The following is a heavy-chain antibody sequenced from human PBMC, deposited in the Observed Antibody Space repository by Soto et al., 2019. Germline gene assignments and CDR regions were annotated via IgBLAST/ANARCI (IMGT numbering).Heavy chain of an antibody. J-gene: IGHJ4*02. CDR2: IKSDGSST. V-gene: IGHV3-74*01. CDR3: AIGSGDYNYLDF. Sequence: EVQLVESGGGLVQPGGSLRLSCAASGFLFNTYWMFWVRQAPRKGLLWVSRIKSDGSSTNYADSVTGRFTISTDDAKNTLQAQMIGPRAEGTAVYYCAIGSGDYNYLDFWGQGILVTVSS. D-gene: IGHD3-3*01. CDR1: GFLFNTYW.